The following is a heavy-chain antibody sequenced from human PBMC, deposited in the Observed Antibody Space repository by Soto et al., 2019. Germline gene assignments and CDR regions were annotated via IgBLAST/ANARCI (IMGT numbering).Heavy chain of an antibody. CDR3: TRRGDGGYSYGSYGMDV. CDR2: IRSKANSYAT. D-gene: IGHD5-18*01. CDR1: GFTFSGSA. V-gene: IGHV3-73*01. Sequence: PGGSLRLSCAASGFTFSGSAMHWVRQASGKGLEWVGRIRSKANSYATAYAASVKSRFTISRDDSKNTAYLQMNSLKTEDTAVYYCTRRGDGGYSYGSYGMDVWGQGTTVTVSS. J-gene: IGHJ6*02.